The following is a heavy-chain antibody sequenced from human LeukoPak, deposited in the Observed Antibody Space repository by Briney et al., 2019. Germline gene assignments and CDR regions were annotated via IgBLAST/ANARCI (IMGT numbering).Heavy chain of an antibody. CDR1: GGSISSGNYY. D-gene: IGHD2-21*02. V-gene: IGHV4-61*02. Sequence: PSETLSLTCTVSGGSISSGNYYWAWIRQPAGKGLEWIGRIFTSGSTNYNPSLKSRVTISIDKSKNQFSLKLSSVTAADTAVYYCARDSRQGDGGFDYWGQGTLVTVSS. CDR2: IFTSGST. J-gene: IGHJ4*02. CDR3: ARDSRQGDGGFDY.